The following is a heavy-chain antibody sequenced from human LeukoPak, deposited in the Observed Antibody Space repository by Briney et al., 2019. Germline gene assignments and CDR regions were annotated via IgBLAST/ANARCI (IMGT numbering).Heavy chain of an antibody. CDR2: IYNSGST. D-gene: IGHD1-26*01. J-gene: IGHJ3*02. CDR1: GGSISSNY. V-gene: IGHV4-59*08. Sequence: SETLSLTCTVSGGSISSNYWSWIRQPPGKGLEWIGYIYNSGSTNYNPSLKSRVTISVDTSKNQFSLKLNSVTAADTAVYYCAGQGGSFAFDIWGQGTMVTVSS. CDR3: AGQGGSFAFDI.